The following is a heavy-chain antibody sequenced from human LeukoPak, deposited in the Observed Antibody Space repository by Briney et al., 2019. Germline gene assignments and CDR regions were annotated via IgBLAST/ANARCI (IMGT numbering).Heavy chain of an antibody. J-gene: IGHJ6*02. Sequence: GASVKVSCKASGYTFTDYYMHWVRQAPGQGLEWMGWINPNSGGTNYAQKFQGRVTMTRDTSISTAYMELSRLRSDDTAVYYCARGRIAAAGFYNYYYGMDVWGQGTTVTVSS. CDR1: GYTFTDYY. D-gene: IGHD6-13*01. CDR2: INPNSGGT. CDR3: ARGRIAAAGFYNYYYGMDV. V-gene: IGHV1-2*02.